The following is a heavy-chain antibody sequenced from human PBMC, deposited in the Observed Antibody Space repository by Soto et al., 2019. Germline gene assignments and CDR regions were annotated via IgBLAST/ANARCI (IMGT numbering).Heavy chain of an antibody. CDR2: MNPNSGNT. Sequence: ASVKVSCKASGYTFTSYDINWVRQATGQGLEWMGWMNPNSGNTGYAQKFQGRVTMTRNTSISTAYMELSSLRSEDTAVYYCARASDTAKSDYDYIWWSYRNTPDNWFDPWDQGTLVTVSP. CDR3: ARASDTAKSDYDYIWWSYRNTPDNWFDP. V-gene: IGHV1-8*01. J-gene: IGHJ5*02. CDR1: GYTFTSYD. D-gene: IGHD3-16*02.